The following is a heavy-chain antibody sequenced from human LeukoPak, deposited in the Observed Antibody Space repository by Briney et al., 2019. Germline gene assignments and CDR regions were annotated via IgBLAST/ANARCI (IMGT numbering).Heavy chain of an antibody. CDR3: AKSQRAGVGATFDY. Sequence: GGSLRLPCAASGFSFSTYAMRWVRQAPGKGLGWVSSISSSGGSTYYADSVKGRFTISRDNSKNTLFLQMNSLRADDTAVYYCAKSQRAGVGATFDYWGQGALVTVSP. J-gene: IGHJ4*02. D-gene: IGHD2-15*01. CDR1: GFSFSTYA. V-gene: IGHV3-23*01. CDR2: ISSSGGST.